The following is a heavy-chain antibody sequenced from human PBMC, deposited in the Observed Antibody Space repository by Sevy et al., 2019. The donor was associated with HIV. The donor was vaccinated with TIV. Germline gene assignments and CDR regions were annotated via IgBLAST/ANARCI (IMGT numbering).Heavy chain of an antibody. CDR1: GFTFSSYA. Sequence: GGSLRLSCAASGFTFSSYAMHWVRQAPGKGLEWVAVISYDGSNKYYADSVKGRLTISRDNSKNTLYLQMNSLRAEDTAVYYCARAGAAYYDSSEGYYFDYWGQGTLVTVSS. D-gene: IGHD3-22*01. CDR3: ARAGAAYYDSSEGYYFDY. J-gene: IGHJ4*02. CDR2: ISYDGSNK. V-gene: IGHV3-30-3*01.